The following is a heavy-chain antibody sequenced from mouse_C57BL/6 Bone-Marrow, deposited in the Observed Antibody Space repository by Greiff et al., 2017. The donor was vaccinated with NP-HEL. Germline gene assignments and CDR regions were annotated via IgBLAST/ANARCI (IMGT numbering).Heavy chain of an antibody. CDR1: GYTFTSYG. V-gene: IGHV1-69*01. CDR2: IDPAASYT. CDR3: ARSTMVTELAY. Sequence: QVQLQQPGAELVMPGASVKLSCKASGYTFTSYGMHWVKQKPGQGLEWIGEIDPAASYTNYNQKFKGKSTLTVDKSSSTAYMQLSSLTSEDSAVYYCARSTMVTELAYWGRGTLITVSA. J-gene: IGHJ3*01. D-gene: IGHD2-2*01.